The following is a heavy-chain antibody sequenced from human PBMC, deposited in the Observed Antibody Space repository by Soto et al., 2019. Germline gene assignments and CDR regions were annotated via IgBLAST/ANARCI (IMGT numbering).Heavy chain of an antibody. J-gene: IGHJ2*01. D-gene: IGHD3-22*01. CDR3: ASYYDSSGYYPEVRYFDL. Sequence: QVQLVESGGGVVQPGRSLRLSCAASGFTFSSYGMHWVRQAPGKGLEWVAVIWYDGSNKYYADSVKGRFTISRDNSKNTLYLQMNSLRAEDTAVYYCASYYDSSGYYPEVRYFDLWGRGTLVTVSS. CDR1: GFTFSSYG. V-gene: IGHV3-33*01. CDR2: IWYDGSNK.